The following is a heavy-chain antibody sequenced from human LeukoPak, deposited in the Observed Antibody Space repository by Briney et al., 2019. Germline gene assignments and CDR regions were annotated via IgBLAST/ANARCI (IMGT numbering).Heavy chain of an antibody. J-gene: IGHJ6*03. CDR1: GFIFSDYY. CDR3: ARDRGQLGMADYYYMDV. CDR2: SSSSGSTI. Sequence: GGSLRLSCAASGFIFSDYYMSWIRQAPGKGLEWVSYSSSSGSTIYYADSVKGRFTISRDNAKNSLYLQMNSLRAEDTAVYYCARDRGQLGMADYYYMDVWGKGTTVTVSS. D-gene: IGHD7-27*01. V-gene: IGHV3-11*01.